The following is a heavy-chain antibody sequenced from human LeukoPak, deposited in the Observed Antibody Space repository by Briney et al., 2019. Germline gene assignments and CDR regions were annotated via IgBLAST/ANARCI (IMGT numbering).Heavy chain of an antibody. CDR3: ARDRWTDY. D-gene: IGHD1-1*01. CDR2: IDQDGSEE. Sequence: GGSLRLSCAASEFTFSDSWMTWVRQAPGKGLEWVANIDQDGSEEYYVDSVKGRFTISRDNAKNSVYLQMNSLRAEDTAVYYCARDRWTDYWGQGTLVTVSS. J-gene: IGHJ4*02. V-gene: IGHV3-7*01. CDR1: EFTFSDSW.